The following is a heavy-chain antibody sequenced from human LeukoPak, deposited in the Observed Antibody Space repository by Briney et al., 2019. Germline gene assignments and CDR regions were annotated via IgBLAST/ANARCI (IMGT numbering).Heavy chain of an antibody. CDR2: INHSGST. Sequence: PSETLSLTCAVYGGSFSGYYWSWIRQPPGKGLEWIGEINHSGSTNYNPSLKSRVTISVDTSKNQFSLKLSSVTAADTAVYYCASLELLPQYCFDYWGQGTLVTVSS. CDR1: GGSFSGYY. J-gene: IGHJ4*02. D-gene: IGHD3-10*01. CDR3: ASLELLPQYCFDY. V-gene: IGHV4-34*01.